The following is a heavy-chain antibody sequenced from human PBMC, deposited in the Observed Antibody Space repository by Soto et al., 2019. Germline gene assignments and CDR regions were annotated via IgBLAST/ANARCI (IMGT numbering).Heavy chain of an antibody. CDR3: AIGHSYGQFDS. CDR2: IIPLLYTP. J-gene: IGHJ4*02. Sequence: QVHLVQSGAEVKNPGSSVKVSCKAPGGTFSNYAVSWVRQSPGHGLEWMGGIIPLLYTPSYARKFEDRVTIIAAESASTAYMDLAGLRSDDTAVYYCAIGHSYGQFDSWGQGTLVTVSS. CDR1: GGTFSNYA. V-gene: IGHV1-69*01. D-gene: IGHD3-16*01.